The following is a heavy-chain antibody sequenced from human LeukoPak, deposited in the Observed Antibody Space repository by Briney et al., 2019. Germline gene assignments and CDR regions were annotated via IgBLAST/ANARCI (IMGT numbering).Heavy chain of an antibody. CDR2: IWHDGSHK. CDR1: GFAFNTYA. V-gene: IGHV3-33*01. D-gene: IGHD3-10*01. J-gene: IGHJ4*02. CDR3: AREIFGSGSCPDF. Sequence: GGSLRLSCAASGFAFNTYAMHWVRQAPGQGLEWVALIWHDGSHKFYSNSVRGQFTISRDNSKNTVSLQMNNLRPEDTTVYYCAREIFGSGSCPDFWGQGTLVTVSS.